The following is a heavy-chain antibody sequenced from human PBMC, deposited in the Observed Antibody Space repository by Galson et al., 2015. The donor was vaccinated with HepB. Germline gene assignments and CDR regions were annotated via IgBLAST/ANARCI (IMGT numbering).Heavy chain of an antibody. CDR1: GYTFTSYY. D-gene: IGHD2-2*01. V-gene: IGHV1-46*03. CDR2: INPSGGST. J-gene: IGHJ4*02. Sequence: SVKVSCKASGYTFTSYYMHWVRQAPGQGLEWMGIINPSGGSTSYAQKFQGRVTMTRDTSTSTVYMELSSLRSEDTAVYYCARAPGYCSSTSCYASDYWGQGTLVTVSS. CDR3: ARAPGYCSSTSCYASDY.